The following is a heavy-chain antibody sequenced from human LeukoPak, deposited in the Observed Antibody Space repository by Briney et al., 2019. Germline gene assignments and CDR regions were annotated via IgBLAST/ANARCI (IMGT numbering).Heavy chain of an antibody. Sequence: ASVKVSCKVSGYTLTELSMHWVRQAPGKGLEWMGGFDPEDGETIYAQKFQGRVTMTEDTSTDTAYMGLSSLRSEDTAVYYCATDSQWLVPFTYWGQGTLVTVSS. CDR2: FDPEDGET. CDR1: GYTLTELS. J-gene: IGHJ4*02. CDR3: ATDSQWLVPFTY. D-gene: IGHD6-19*01. V-gene: IGHV1-24*01.